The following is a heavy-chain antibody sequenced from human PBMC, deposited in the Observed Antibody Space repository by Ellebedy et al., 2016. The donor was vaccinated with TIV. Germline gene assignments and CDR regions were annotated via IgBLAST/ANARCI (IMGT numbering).Heavy chain of an antibody. CDR2: INPNSGGT. V-gene: IGHV1-2*02. D-gene: IGHD1-26*01. J-gene: IGHJ4*02. Sequence: ASVKVSXKASGYTFTGYYMHWVRQAPGQGLEWMGWINPNSGGTNYAQKLQGRVTMTTDTSTSTAYMELRSLRSDDTAVYYCARERAKKDEWEPGNYWGQGTLVTVSS. CDR1: GYTFTGYY. CDR3: ARERAKKDEWEPGNY.